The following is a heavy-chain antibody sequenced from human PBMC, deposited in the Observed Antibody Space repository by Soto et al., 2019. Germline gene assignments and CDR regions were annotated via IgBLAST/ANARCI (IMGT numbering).Heavy chain of an antibody. J-gene: IGHJ4*02. CDR1: GGSISSGGYY. Sequence: PSETLSLTCTVSGGSISSGGYYWSWIRQHPGKGLEWIGYIYYSGSTYYNPSLKSRVTISVDTSKNQFSLKLSSVTAADTAVYYCARGRYSSSYFDYWGQGTLVTVSS. D-gene: IGHD6-6*01. CDR3: ARGRYSSSYFDY. V-gene: IGHV4-31*03. CDR2: IYYSGST.